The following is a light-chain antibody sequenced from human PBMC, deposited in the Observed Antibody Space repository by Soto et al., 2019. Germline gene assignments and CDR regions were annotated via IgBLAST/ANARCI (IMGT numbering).Light chain of an antibody. Sequence: DIQMTQSPSSLSASVGDRITITCRASQNISNYLNWYQHKPGKAPKLLIYAASSLQRGVPSRFSGSGSGTDFTLTISSLQPEDFATFYCQQTYSSPPLTFGGGTKVEIK. CDR2: AAS. CDR3: QQTYSSPPLT. CDR1: QNISNY. J-gene: IGKJ4*01. V-gene: IGKV1-39*01.